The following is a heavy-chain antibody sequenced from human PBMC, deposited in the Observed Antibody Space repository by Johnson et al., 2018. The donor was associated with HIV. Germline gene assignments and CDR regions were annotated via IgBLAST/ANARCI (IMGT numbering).Heavy chain of an antibody. CDR3: ATSTASDALDI. CDR1: QFTFSGHG. Sequence: QVQLVESGGGVVQPGRSLRLSCAASQFTFSGHGMHWVRQAPGKGLEWVAAISFAGTKNHYANSVRGRFTISRDNSKNTLYLQMNSLRADDTALYYCATSTASDALDIWGQGTMVTVSS. CDR2: ISFAGTKN. D-gene: IGHD1-1*01. J-gene: IGHJ3*02. V-gene: IGHV3-30*03.